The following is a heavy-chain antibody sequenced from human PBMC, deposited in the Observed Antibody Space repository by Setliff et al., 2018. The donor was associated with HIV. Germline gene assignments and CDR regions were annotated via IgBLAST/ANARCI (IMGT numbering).Heavy chain of an antibody. D-gene: IGHD6-6*01. J-gene: IGHJ6*03. CDR2: ILDGWVT. V-gene: IGHV4-39*01. CDR1: GDSITSGHFY. Sequence: SETLSLTCTVSGDSITSGHFYWGWIRQAPGKGLEWIGNILDGWVTFFNPSLRGRVTISVDASKNQVSLNLRSVTAADTAVYYCARGGGTSSPIDYHYYIDVWGKGTTVTVSS. CDR3: ARGGGTSSPIDYHYYIDV.